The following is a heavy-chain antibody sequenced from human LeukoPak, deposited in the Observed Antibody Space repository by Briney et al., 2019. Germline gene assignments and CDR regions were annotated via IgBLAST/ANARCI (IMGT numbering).Heavy chain of an antibody. CDR1: GGSFSTYY. V-gene: IGHV4-34*01. Sequence: SETLSLTCAVYGGSFSTYYWSWVRQPPGKGLEWIAEITRNGYTNYNPSLKSRVTISVDTSKNQFSLKLSSVTAADTAVYYCERINYGSGSPFDYWGQGTLVTVSS. CDR2: ITRNGYT. D-gene: IGHD3-10*01. CDR3: ERINYGSGSPFDY. J-gene: IGHJ4*02.